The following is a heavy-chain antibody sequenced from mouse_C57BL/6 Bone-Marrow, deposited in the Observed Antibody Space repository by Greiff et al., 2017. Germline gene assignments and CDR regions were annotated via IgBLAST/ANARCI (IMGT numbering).Heavy chain of an antibody. J-gene: IGHJ3*01. CDR2: IHPNSGST. Sequence: VQRVESGAELVKPGASVKLSCKASGYTFTSYWMHWVKQRPGQGLEWIGMIHPNSGSTNYNEKFKSKATLTVDKSSSTAYMQLSSLTSEDSAVYYCARYYYYGSSPRWFAYWGQGTLVTVSA. V-gene: IGHV1-64*01. D-gene: IGHD1-1*01. CDR1: GYTFTSYW. CDR3: ARYYYYGSSPRWFAY.